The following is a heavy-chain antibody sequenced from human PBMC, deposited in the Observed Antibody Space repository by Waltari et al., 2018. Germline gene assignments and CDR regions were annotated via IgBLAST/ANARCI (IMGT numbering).Heavy chain of an antibody. CDR2: TYYRSKWYD. J-gene: IGHJ4*02. V-gene: IGHV6-1*01. Sequence: QIQLQQSGPGLVKPSQTLSLTCAISGDSLSSNGVAWNWIRQSPSRGLEWLGRTYYRSKWYDDYALFVKSRLSINSDTSRNQISLHLNSVTPEDTAIYYCARGAKSTFDYWGQGTLVTVSS. CDR3: ARGAKSTFDY. CDR1: GDSLSSNGVA.